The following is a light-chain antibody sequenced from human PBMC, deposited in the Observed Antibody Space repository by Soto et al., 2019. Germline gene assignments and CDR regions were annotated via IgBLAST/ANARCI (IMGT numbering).Light chain of an antibody. CDR3: QQRSNWPRLT. J-gene: IGKJ4*01. Sequence: EIVMTQSPATLSVSPGERATLSCRASQSVSSNLAWYQQKPGQAPRLLIYGASTRATGIPARFSGSGSGTEFTLTVSSLEPEDFAVYYCQQRSNWPRLTFGGGTKVDIK. V-gene: IGKV3-15*01. CDR2: GAS. CDR1: QSVSSN.